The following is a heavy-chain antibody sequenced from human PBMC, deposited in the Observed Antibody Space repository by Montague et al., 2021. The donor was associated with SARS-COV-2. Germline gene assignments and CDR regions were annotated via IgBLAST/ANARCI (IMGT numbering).Heavy chain of an antibody. V-gene: IGHV5-51*01. Sequence: QSVAEVKTPGESLQISCKASGYNFRSYWIGWVRQMPGKGLEWMGRIYVGDSDARYSPSLQGQVTILADKSINTAYLQLRSLKASDTAMYYCARLEVATANYFDFWGQGTVVTVSS. D-gene: IGHD5-24*01. CDR1: GYNFRSYW. CDR2: IYVGDSDA. CDR3: ARLEVATANYFDF. J-gene: IGHJ4*02.